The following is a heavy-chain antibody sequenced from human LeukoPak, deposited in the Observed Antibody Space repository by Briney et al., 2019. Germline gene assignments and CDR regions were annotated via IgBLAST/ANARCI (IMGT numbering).Heavy chain of an antibody. J-gene: IGHJ6*03. D-gene: IGHD6-13*01. CDR1: GYTFTSYG. Sequence: GASVKVSCKASGYTFTSYGISWVRQAPGQGLEWMGWISAYNGNTNYAQKLQGRVTMTTDTSTSTAYMELRSLRSDDTAVYYCAREISSWYRYYYYMDVWGKGTTVTVSS. CDR2: ISAYNGNT. CDR3: AREISSWYRYYYYMDV. V-gene: IGHV1-18*01.